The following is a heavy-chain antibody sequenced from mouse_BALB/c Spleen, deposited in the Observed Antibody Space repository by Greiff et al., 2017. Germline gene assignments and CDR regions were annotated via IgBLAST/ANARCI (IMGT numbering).Heavy chain of an antibody. CDR2: IYPGDGDT. V-gene: IGHV1-87*01. D-gene: IGHD2-13*01. CDR1: GYTFTSYW. J-gene: IGHJ2*01. CDR3: ARSGDYLDY. Sequence: VQLQQSGAELARPGASVKLSCKASGYTFTSYWMQWVKQRPGQGLEWIGAIYPGDGDTRYTQKFKGKATLTADKSSSTAYMQLSSLASEDSAVYYCARSGDYLDYWGQGTTLTVSS.